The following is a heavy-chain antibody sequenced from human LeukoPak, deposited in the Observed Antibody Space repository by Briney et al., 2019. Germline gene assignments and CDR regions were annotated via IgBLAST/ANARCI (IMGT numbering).Heavy chain of an antibody. V-gene: IGHV1-69*05. Sequence: SVKVSCKASGGTFSSYAISWVRQAPGQGLEWMGRIIPIFGTANYAQKFQGRVTITTDESTSTAYMELSSLRSEDTAVYYCASTNSVEMATIGDYFDYWGQGTLSPSPQ. CDR1: GGTFSSYA. D-gene: IGHD5-24*01. J-gene: IGHJ4*02. CDR3: ASTNSVEMATIGDYFDY. CDR2: IIPIFGTA.